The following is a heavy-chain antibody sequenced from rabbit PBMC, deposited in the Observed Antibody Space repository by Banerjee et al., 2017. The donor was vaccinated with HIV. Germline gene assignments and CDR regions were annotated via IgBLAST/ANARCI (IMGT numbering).Heavy chain of an antibody. CDR1: GFSFSSSYY. CDR3: ARDLSYDDYGAFNL. J-gene: IGHJ4*01. D-gene: IGHD2-1*01. CDR2: IYAGSSGST. V-gene: IGHV1S40*01. Sequence: QSLEESGGDLVKPGASLTLTCTASGFSFSSSYYMCWVRQAPGKGLEWIACIYAGSSGSTYYASWAKGRFTISKTSSTTVTLQMTSLTAADTATYFCARDLSYDDYGAFNLWGPGTLVTVS.